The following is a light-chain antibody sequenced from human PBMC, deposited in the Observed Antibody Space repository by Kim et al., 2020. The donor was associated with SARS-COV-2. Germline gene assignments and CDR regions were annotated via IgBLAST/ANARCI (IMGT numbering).Light chain of an antibody. CDR2: QDS. CDR3: QAWDSSTVV. J-gene: IGLJ2*01. CDR1: KLGDKY. Sequence: SELTQPPSVSVSPGQTASITCSGDKLGDKYACWYQQKPGQSPVLVIYQDSKRPSGIPERFSGSNSGNTATLTISRTQAMDEADYYCQAWDSSTVVFGGGTQLTVL. V-gene: IGLV3-1*01.